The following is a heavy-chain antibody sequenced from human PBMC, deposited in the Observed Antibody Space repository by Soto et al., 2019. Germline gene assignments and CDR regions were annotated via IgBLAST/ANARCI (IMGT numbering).Heavy chain of an antibody. CDR1: GGTFSSYA. V-gene: IGHV1-69*01. J-gene: IGHJ4*02. CDR2: IIPIFGTA. CDR3: ARVGLYCSGGSCYSFDY. D-gene: IGHD2-15*01. Sequence: QVQLVQSGAEVKKPGSSVKVSCKASGGTFSSYAISWVRQAPGQGLEWMGGIIPIFGTANYAQKFQGRVTITADESTSTAYMELSRLRSEDTAVYYCARVGLYCSGGSCYSFDYWGQGTLVTVSS.